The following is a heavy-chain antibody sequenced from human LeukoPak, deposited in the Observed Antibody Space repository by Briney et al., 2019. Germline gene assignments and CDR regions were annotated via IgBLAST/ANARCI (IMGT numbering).Heavy chain of an antibody. CDR1: GGTFSSYA. V-gene: IGHV1-69*13. J-gene: IGHJ4*02. CDR3: ASSDQSDRVARRQYYFDY. D-gene: IGHD3-3*01. CDR2: IIPIFGTA. Sequence: GASVKVSCKASGGTFSSYAISWVRQAPGQGLEWMGGIIPIFGTANYAQNFQGRVTITADESTSTAYMELSSLRSEDTAVYYCASSDQSDRVARRQYYFDYWGQGTLVTVSS.